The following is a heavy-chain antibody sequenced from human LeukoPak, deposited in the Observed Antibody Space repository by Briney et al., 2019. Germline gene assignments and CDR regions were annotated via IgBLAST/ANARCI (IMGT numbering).Heavy chain of an antibody. CDR2: ISFDGSDK. CDR3: AKDFGEAAFDI. V-gene: IGHV3-30*18. Sequence: GRSLRLSCAASGFTFSTYDMHWVRQAPGKGLECVAIISFDGSDKYYADSVKGRLTISRDNSNNTLYLQMNSLRAEDTALYYCAKDFGEAAFDIWGQGTMVTVSS. D-gene: IGHD3-10*01. CDR1: GFTFSTYD. J-gene: IGHJ3*02.